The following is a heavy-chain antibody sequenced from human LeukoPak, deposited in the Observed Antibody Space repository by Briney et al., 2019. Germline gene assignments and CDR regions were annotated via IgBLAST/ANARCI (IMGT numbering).Heavy chain of an antibody. CDR1: GFTFSDYS. CDR3: ARMLERYSDY. J-gene: IGHJ4*02. Sequence: GGSLRLSCAASGFTFSDYSMNWVRQAPGKGLEWVSYISSGSSTIYYADSVKGRFTISRDNAKNSLYLQMNSLSDEDTAVYYCARMLERYSDYWGQGTLVTVSS. CDR2: ISSGSSTI. D-gene: IGHD1-1*01. V-gene: IGHV3-48*02.